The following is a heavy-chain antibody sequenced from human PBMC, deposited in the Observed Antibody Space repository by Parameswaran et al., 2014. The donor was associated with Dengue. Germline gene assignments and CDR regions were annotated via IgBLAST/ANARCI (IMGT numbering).Heavy chain of an antibody. CDR3: ARHNIAAVGTQYYLDY. D-gene: IGHD6-13*01. Sequence: WVRQAPGQGLEWMGGTIPLFGTANYAQNFQARVTINADKSTGTVYMELSSLRSEDSAVYYCARHNIAAVGTQYYLDYWGQGTLVTVSS. V-gene: IGHV1-69*06. J-gene: IGHJ4*02. CDR2: TIPLFGTA.